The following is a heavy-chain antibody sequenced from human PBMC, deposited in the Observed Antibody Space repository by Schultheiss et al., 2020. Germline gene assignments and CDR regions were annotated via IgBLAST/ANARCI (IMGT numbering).Heavy chain of an antibody. Sequence: GGSLRLSCAASGFTFSNAWMSWVRQAPGKGLEWVGRIKSKTDGGTTDYAAPVKGRFTISRDDSKNTLYLQMNSLKTEDTAVYYCARPLGGGYPGHYFDYWGQGTLVTVSS. V-gene: IGHV3-15*01. CDR3: ARPLGGGYPGHYFDY. CDR1: GFTFSNAW. J-gene: IGHJ4*02. D-gene: IGHD2-15*01. CDR2: IKSKTDGGTT.